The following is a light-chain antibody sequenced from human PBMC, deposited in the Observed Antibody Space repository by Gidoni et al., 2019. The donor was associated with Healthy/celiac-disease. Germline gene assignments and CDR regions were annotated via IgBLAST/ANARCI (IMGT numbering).Light chain of an antibody. Sequence: DIQFTQSPSSLSASVGDRVTITCRASQSISNYLNWYQQKPGKAPKLLIYAASSLQSGVPSRFSGSGSGTDFTLTISSLQPEDFATYYCQQSYSTPYTFGQGTKLEIK. V-gene: IGKV1-39*01. J-gene: IGKJ2*01. CDR3: QQSYSTPYT. CDR1: QSISNY. CDR2: AAS.